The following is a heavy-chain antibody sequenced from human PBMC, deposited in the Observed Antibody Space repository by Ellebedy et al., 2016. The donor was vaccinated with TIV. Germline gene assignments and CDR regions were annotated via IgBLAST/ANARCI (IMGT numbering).Heavy chain of an antibody. J-gene: IGHJ1*01. D-gene: IGHD3-22*01. V-gene: IGHV1-24*01. CDR1: GYTLTELS. CDR3: ATLRPTGYYYDSRGTNEKYFQH. Sequence: ASVKVSCXVSGYTLTELSMHWVRQAPGKGLEWMGGFDPEDGETIYAQKFQGRVTMTEDTSTDTAYMELSSLRSEDTAVYYCATLRPTGYYYDSRGTNEKYFQHWGQGTLVTVSS. CDR2: FDPEDGET.